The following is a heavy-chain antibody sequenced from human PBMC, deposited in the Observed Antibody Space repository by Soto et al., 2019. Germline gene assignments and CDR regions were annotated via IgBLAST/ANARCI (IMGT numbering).Heavy chain of an antibody. Sequence: QVQLVQSGAEVKKPGASVKVSCKASGYTFTGYHMHWVRQAPGQGLEWMGWINPNSGDTNYAQNFQGWVTKTRDTSISTAYMELSRLRSDDTAVYYCATSGSCSSTSCYAFDIWGQGTMVTGSS. CDR3: ATSGSCSSTSCYAFDI. CDR2: INPNSGDT. D-gene: IGHD2-2*01. CDR1: GYTFTGYH. J-gene: IGHJ3*02. V-gene: IGHV1-2*04.